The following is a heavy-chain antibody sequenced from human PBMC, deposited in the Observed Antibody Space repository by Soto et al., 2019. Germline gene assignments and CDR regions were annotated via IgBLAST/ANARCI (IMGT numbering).Heavy chain of an antibody. CDR3: ARGDSTDCSNGVCSFFYNHDMDV. J-gene: IGHJ6*02. CDR1: GYSFTDYH. D-gene: IGHD2-8*01. CDR2: INPKSGGT. Sequence: GASVKVSCKASGYSFTDYHIHWVRQAPGQGLEWLGRINPKSGGTSTAQKFQGWVTMSTDTSISTASMELTRLTSDDTAIYYCARGDSTDCSNGVCSFFYNHDMDVWGQGTTVTVSS. V-gene: IGHV1-2*04.